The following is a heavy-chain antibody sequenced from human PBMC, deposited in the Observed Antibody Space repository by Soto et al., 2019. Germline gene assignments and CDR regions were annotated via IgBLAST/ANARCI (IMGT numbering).Heavy chain of an antibody. Sequence: ASVKVSCKASGGTFSSYAISWVRQAPGQGLEWMGGIIPIFGTANYAQKFQGRVTITADESTSTAYMELSSLRSEDTAVYYCAREPDTVVTLRRGTGRWFDPWGQGTLVTVSS. CDR2: IIPIFGTA. V-gene: IGHV1-69*13. CDR1: GGTFSSYA. D-gene: IGHD2-15*01. CDR3: AREPDTVVTLRRGTGRWFDP. J-gene: IGHJ5*02.